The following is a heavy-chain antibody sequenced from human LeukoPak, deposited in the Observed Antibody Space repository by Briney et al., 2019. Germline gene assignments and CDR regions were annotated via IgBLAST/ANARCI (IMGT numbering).Heavy chain of an antibody. J-gene: IGHJ4*02. CDR1: GFTFSNAW. D-gene: IGHD1-14*01. V-gene: IGHV3-15*01. CDR3: AKDHPSGYYFDY. Sequence: GGSLRLSCAASGFTFSNAWMSWVRQAPGKGLEWLGRIRPKVEGGTVDYAAPVKGRFIISRDDSKNTLFLQLNSLKLEDTAMYYCAKDHPSGYYFDYWGQGTLVTVSS. CDR2: IRPKVEGGTV.